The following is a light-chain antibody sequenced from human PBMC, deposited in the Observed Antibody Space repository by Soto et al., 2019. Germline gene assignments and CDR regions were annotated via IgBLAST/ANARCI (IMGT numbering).Light chain of an antibody. CDR1: QGISSF. CDR3: RQHDSYPIT. J-gene: IGKJ5*01. V-gene: IGKV1-9*01. Sequence: DIQMTQSPLFLSAYVGDRVTITCRASQGISSFLVWYQQKAGKAPKSLIYAASTLQSGVPSRFSGSGSGTEFTLTISSLQPDDFATYYCRQHDSYPITFGQGRRLEIK. CDR2: AAS.